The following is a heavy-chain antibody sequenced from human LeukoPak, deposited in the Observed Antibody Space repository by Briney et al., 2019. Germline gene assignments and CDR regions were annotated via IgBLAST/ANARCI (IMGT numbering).Heavy chain of an antibody. V-gene: IGHV3-20*04. J-gene: IGHJ4*02. CDR2: INWNGGST. D-gene: IGHD3-22*01. Sequence: GGSLRLSCAASGFTLDVYGMSWVRQAPGKGLEWVSGINWNGGSTVYGDSVKGRFTISRDNAKNSLYLQMNSLRAEDTALYYCARVGRSGYYDFDYWGQGTLVTVSS. CDR1: GFTLDVYG. CDR3: ARVGRSGYYDFDY.